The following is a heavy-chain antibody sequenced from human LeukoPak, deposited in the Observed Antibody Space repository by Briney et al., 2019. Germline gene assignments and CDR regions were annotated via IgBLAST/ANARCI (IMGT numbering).Heavy chain of an antibody. V-gene: IGHV3-30-3*01. CDR3: ARDQGGTRLSDYFDY. Sequence: GGSLRLSCAASGFTFSSYAMHWVRQAPGKGLEWVAVISYDGSNKYYADSVKGRFTISRGNSKNTLYLQMNSLRAEDTAVYYCARDQGGTRLSDYFDYWGQGTLVTVSS. CDR2: ISYDGSNK. CDR1: GFTFSSYA. J-gene: IGHJ4*02. D-gene: IGHD2-15*01.